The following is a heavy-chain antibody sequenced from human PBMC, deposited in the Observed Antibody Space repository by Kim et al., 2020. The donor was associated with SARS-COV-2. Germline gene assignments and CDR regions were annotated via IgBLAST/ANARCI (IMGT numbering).Heavy chain of an antibody. CDR2: INSDNGDT. CDR1: GYTFLTSS. V-gene: IGHV1-3*01. CDR3: VRQTTYGHFGDY. J-gene: IGHJ4*02. Sequence: ASVKVSCKASGYTFLTSSMHWVRQAPGQSLEWMGWINSDNGDTAYSRKFQGRVSITRDTSARTGYMELTTLTSEDTAVYFCVRQTTYGHFGDYWGQGTLV. D-gene: IGHD3-16*01.